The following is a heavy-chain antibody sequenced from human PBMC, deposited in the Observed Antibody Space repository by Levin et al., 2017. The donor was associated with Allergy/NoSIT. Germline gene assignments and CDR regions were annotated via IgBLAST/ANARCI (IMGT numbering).Heavy chain of an antibody. V-gene: IGHV4-34*01. CDR1: GASFSGYY. CDR2: IDHSGSS. J-gene: IGHJ1*01. Sequence: SETLSLTCAVYGASFSGYYWSWIRQLPGKGLEWIGEIDHSGSSSYNPSLKSRATISVDTSKNQFSLKLTSVTAADTAVYYCARGHYCTTTSCFRGLQYWGHGNLVTVSS. CDR3: ARGHYCTTTSCFRGLQY. D-gene: IGHD2-2*01.